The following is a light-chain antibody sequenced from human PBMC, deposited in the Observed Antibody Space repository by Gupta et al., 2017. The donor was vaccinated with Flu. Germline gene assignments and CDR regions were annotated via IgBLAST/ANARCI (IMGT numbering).Light chain of an antibody. Sequence: EIVLTQSPGTLSLSPGERAPLSCRASQSVTSNYLAWYQQQPGQAPRLRIYGASSRATGIPDRFSGSGSGTDVTLTISRLEPEDFAVYYCQHYGTSPLSVGQGTKLEIK. CDR1: QSVTSNY. J-gene: IGKJ2*01. CDR2: GAS. V-gene: IGKV3-20*01. CDR3: QHYGTSPLS.